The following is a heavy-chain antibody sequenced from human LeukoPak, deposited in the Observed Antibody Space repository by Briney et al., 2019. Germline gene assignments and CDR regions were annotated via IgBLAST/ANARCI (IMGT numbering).Heavy chain of an antibody. J-gene: IGHJ4*02. CDR3: ASPYYYDSSGSTLWDY. CDR2: ISGSGGST. Sequence: GGSLRLSCAASGFTFSSYAMSWVRQAPGKGLEWASAISGSGGSTYYVDSVKGRFTISRDNSKNTLYLQMNSLRAEDTAVYYCASPYYYDSSGSTLWDYWGQGTLVTVSS. CDR1: GFTFSSYA. D-gene: IGHD3-22*01. V-gene: IGHV3-23*01.